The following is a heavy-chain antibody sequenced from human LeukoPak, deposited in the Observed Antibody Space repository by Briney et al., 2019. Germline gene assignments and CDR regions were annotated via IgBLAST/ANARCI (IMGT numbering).Heavy chain of an antibody. CDR3: AKQPKVVVAATEFAY. J-gene: IGHJ4*02. CDR2: ISGSGGST. Sequence: GGSLRLSCAASGFTFSSYAMSWVRQAPGKGLEWVSAISGSGGSTYYADSVKGRFTISRDNSKNTLYLQMNSLRAEDTAVYYCAKQPKVVVAATEFAYWGQGTLVTVSS. CDR1: GFTFSSYA. D-gene: IGHD2-15*01. V-gene: IGHV3-23*01.